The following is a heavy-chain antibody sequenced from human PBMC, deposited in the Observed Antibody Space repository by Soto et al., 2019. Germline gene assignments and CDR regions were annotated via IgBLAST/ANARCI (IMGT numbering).Heavy chain of an antibody. CDR2: IYYDGST. CDR1: GASISSGSFY. V-gene: IGHV4-39*01. CDR3: ASSHIVPRLLMYPYDY. Sequence: QLQLQESGPGLVKPSETLSLTCTVSGASISSGSFYWGWIRQPPGKGLESIANIYYDGSTYYNPSLSSRVAISPDTSKNPFSLQLSSVTAADTAVYYCASSHIVPRLLMYPYDYWGQGTLVTVSS. J-gene: IGHJ4*02. D-gene: IGHD6-6*01.